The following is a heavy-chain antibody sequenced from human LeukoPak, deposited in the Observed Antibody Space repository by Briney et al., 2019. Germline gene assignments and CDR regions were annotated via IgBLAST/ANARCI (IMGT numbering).Heavy chain of an antibody. CDR1: GYTFTGYY. D-gene: IGHD3-22*01. CDR2: INPNSGGT. Sequence: ASVKVSCKASGYTFTGYYMHWVRQAPGQGLEWMGWINPNSGGTNYAQKFQGRVTMTRDTSISTAYMELSRLRSDDTAVYYCARGGRVTMKVVVLVDYWGQGTLVTVSS. J-gene: IGHJ4*02. CDR3: ARGGRVTMKVVVLVDY. V-gene: IGHV1-2*02.